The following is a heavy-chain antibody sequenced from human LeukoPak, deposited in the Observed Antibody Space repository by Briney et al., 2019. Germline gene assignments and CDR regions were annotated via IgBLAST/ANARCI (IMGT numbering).Heavy chain of an antibody. Sequence: SETLSLTCTVSGGSISSSSYNWGWIRQPPGQGLEWIGEISLAGRTNYNPSLNGRVTMSLDESSNQLSLNLTSVTAADTAIYYCSRESGAFCPFGYWGQGTLVIVPS. V-gene: IGHV4-39*07. CDR1: GGSISSSSYN. CDR2: ISLAGRT. J-gene: IGHJ4*02. D-gene: IGHD1-26*01. CDR3: SRESGAFCPFGY.